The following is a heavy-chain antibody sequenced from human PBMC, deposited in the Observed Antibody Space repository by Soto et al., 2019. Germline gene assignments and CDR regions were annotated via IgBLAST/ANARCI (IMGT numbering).Heavy chain of an antibody. CDR2: IIPILGIA. CDR1: GGTFSSYT. D-gene: IGHD3-10*01. Sequence: QVQLVQSGAEVKKPGSSVKVSCKASGGTFSSYTISWVRQAPGQGLEWMGRIIPILGIANYAQKFQGRVTITADKSTSTAYMELSSLRSEDTAVYYCAYAVVGYGSGSPFDYWGQGTLVTVSS. CDR3: AYAVVGYGSGSPFDY. J-gene: IGHJ4*02. V-gene: IGHV1-69*02.